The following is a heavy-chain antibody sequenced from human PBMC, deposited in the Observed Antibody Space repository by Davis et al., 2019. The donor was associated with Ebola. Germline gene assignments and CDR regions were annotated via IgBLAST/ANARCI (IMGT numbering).Heavy chain of an antibody. Sequence: ASVKVSCKDSGGTFSSYTVSWVRQAPGQGLEWMAWISAYNGHTNYAQKFQGRLTLTTDTSTSTVYMELRSLTSDDTAEYYCARGIVVPAASYFDYWGQGTLVTVSS. D-gene: IGHD2-2*01. CDR1: GGTFSSYT. CDR3: ARGIVVPAASYFDY. J-gene: IGHJ4*02. V-gene: IGHV1-18*01. CDR2: ISAYNGHT.